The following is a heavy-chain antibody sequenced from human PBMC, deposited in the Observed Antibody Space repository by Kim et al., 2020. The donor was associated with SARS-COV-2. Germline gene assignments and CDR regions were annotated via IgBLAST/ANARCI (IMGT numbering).Heavy chain of an antibody. V-gene: IGHV4-59*01. D-gene: IGHD3-10*01. CDR3: ARDSGGSGSFYFDF. J-gene: IGHJ4*02. Sequence: TPYLNGRVTISVDTSKNQFPLKLTSVTAADTAVYYCARDSGGSGSFYFDFWGQGTLVIVSS.